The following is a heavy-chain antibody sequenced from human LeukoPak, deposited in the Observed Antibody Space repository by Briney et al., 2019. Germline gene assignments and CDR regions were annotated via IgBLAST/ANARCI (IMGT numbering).Heavy chain of an antibody. J-gene: IGHJ6*04. CDR3: VRGMHV. Sequence: GGSLRLSCAGSGFTFTKYWMTWVRRGPGKGLEWVANINQEGSETYYVDSVKGRFTISRDNAENSLYLQMNSLRVEDTAVYYCVRGMHVWGKGTTVTVSS. CDR1: GFTFTKYW. CDR2: INQEGSET. V-gene: IGHV3-7*01.